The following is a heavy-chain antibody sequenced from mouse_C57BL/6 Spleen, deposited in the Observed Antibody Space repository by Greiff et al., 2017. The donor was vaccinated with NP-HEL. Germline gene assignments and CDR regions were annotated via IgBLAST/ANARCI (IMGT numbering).Heavy chain of an antibody. CDR3: ARSYDYDGGHYFDY. D-gene: IGHD2-4*01. V-gene: IGHV1-47*01. CDR1: GYTFTTYP. Sequence: VKLMESGAELVKPGASVKMSCKASGYTFTTYPIEWMKQNHGKSLEWIGNFHPYNDDTKYNEKFKGKATLTVEKSSSTVYLELSRLTSDDSAVYYCARSYDYDGGHYFDYWGQGTTLTVSS. J-gene: IGHJ2*01. CDR2: FHPYNDDT.